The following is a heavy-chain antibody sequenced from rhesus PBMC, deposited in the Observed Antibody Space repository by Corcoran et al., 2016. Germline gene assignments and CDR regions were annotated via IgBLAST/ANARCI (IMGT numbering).Heavy chain of an antibody. CDR2: IYGGGGST. CDR1: GGSISSNY. CDR3: ASAYGLDS. J-gene: IGHJ6*01. Sequence: QVQLQESGPGLVKPSETLSLTCVVSGGSISSNYWTWIRQPPGKGLEWIGRIYGGGGSTSYNPSLTSRVTISTDTSKNQFSLKLSSVTAADTAMYYCASAYGLDSWGQGVVVTVSS. V-gene: IGHV4-147*01.